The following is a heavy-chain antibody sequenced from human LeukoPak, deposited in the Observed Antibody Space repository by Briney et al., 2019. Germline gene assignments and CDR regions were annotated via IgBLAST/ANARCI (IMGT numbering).Heavy chain of an antibody. CDR2: VDETERT. CDR1: GGSLSASR. Sequence: SETLSLSCAVYGGSLSASRWSWLRQPPGEGLEWIVAVDETERTTYNPSLMSRVTISEDRSRNQIFLRLNSIIAADTAVYYCARGHVPALWGPGTRVTVSS. D-gene: IGHD2-2*01. CDR3: ARGHVPAL. J-gene: IGHJ4*02. V-gene: IGHV4-34*01.